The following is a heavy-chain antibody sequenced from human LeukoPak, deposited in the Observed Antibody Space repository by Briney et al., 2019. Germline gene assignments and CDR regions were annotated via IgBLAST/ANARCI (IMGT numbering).Heavy chain of an antibody. CDR1: GFTFSSYG. D-gene: IGHD1-14*01. J-gene: IGHJ4*02. Sequence: GRSLRLSCAASGFTFSSYGMHWVRQAPGKGLEWVAVILYDGSNKYYADSVKGRFTISRDNSKNTLYLQMNSLRAADTAVYYCEKGRGLPDHFDYWGQGTLVTVSS. V-gene: IGHV3-33*06. CDR2: ILYDGSNK. CDR3: EKGRGLPDHFDY.